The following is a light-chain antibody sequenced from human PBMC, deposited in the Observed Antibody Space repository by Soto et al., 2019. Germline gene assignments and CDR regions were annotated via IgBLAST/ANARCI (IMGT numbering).Light chain of an antibody. CDR2: LNSDGSH. CDR1: SGHSNYA. V-gene: IGLV4-69*01. Sequence: QPVLTQSPSASASLGASVKLTCTLSSGHSNYAIAWHQLQSEKGPRYLMKLNSDGSHSKGDGIPDRFSGSSSGAERYLTISSLQSEDEADYYCQTWVSGIVVFGGGTQLTVL. CDR3: QTWVSGIVV. J-gene: IGLJ2*01.